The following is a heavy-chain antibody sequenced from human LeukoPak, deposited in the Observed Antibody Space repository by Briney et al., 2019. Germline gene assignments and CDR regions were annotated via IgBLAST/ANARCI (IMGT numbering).Heavy chain of an antibody. CDR1: GFTLSSDG. CDR2: MGYAGSNN. D-gene: IGHD4-23*01. V-gene: IGHV3-33*06. Sequence: GGSLRLSPAASGFTLSSDGMPPGRESRGKVLEEVGVMGYAGSNNYYEDSVKGRFTISRDNSKNTLYLQINSLRAEDTAVYYCAKDFYGGNLYYYYSYMDVWGKGTTVTVSS. CDR3: AKDFYGGNLYYYYSYMDV. J-gene: IGHJ6*03.